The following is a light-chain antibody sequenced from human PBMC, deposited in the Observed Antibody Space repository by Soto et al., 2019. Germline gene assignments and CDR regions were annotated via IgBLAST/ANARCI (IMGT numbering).Light chain of an antibody. CDR3: QQRFSWPPT. V-gene: IGKV3-11*01. CDR1: QSVSRY. J-gene: IGKJ4*01. Sequence: EIGLTQSPATLSLSPGDRATLSCRASQSVSRYLAWYQQKPGQAPRLLIHDTSTRATGVPDTFSGSGSGTEFTLTIRSLEPKDSAMYYCQQRFSWPPTFGGGTHVEIK. CDR2: DTS.